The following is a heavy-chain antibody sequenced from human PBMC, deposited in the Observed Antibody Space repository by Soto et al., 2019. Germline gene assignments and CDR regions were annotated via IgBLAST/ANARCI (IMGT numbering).Heavy chain of an antibody. Sequence: GGSLRLSCAASGFTFSTYAMSWVRQAPGKGLEWVSAITGGGDSTSYADSVKGRFTIYRDNSKSTLYLQMNSLTVEDTAIYYCAKEGPLRRTNFDYWGQGTLVTVSS. CDR2: ITGGGDST. J-gene: IGHJ4*02. V-gene: IGHV3-23*01. CDR3: AKEGPLRRTNFDY. CDR1: GFTFSTYA.